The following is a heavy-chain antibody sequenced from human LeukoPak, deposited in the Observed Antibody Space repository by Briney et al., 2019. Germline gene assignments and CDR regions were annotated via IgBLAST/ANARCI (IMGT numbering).Heavy chain of an antibody. CDR3: AKAGGSSWYKNYFNS. Sequence: GGSLRLSCAASGFTFSSYAMSWVRQAPGKGLEWVSAISGSGGSTYYADSVKGRFTISRDNSKNTLYLQMNSLRAEDTAVYYCAKAGGSSWYKNYFNSWGQGTLVTVSS. V-gene: IGHV3-23*01. CDR1: GFTFSSYA. J-gene: IGHJ4*02. D-gene: IGHD6-13*01. CDR2: ISGSGGST.